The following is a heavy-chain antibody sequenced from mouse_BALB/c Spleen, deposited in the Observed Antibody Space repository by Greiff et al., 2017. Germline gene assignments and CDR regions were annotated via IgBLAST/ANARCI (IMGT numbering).Heavy chain of an antibody. CDR1: GFTFSSYA. J-gene: IGHJ4*01. CDR2: ISSGGSYT. V-gene: IGHV5-9-4*01. D-gene: IGHD2-4*01. Sequence: VQLKESGGGLVKPGGSLKLSCAASGFTFSSYAMSWVRQSPEKRLEWVAEISSGGSYTYYPDTVTGRFTISRDNAKNTLYLEMSSLRSEDTAMYYCARGPTMIRGAMDYWGQGTSVTVSS. CDR3: ARGPTMIRGAMDY.